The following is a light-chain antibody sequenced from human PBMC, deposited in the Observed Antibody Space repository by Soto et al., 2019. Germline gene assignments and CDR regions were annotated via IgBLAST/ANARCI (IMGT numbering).Light chain of an antibody. V-gene: IGLV2-14*03. CDR2: DVS. J-gene: IGLJ1*01. CDR1: SSDVGGYNY. Sequence: QSALTQPASVSGSPGQSITISCTGTSSDVGGYNYVSWYQQHPGKAPKLMISDVSNRPSGVSNRFSGSKSGNTASLTISGLQAEDEADYYCNSYTSSSTHVFGTGTKVTVL. CDR3: NSYTSSSTHV.